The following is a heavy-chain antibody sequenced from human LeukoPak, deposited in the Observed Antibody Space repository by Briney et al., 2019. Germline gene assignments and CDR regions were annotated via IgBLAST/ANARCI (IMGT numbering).Heavy chain of an antibody. D-gene: IGHD6-13*01. V-gene: IGHV1-2*02. CDR3: AREGRVGSSWYFGY. CDR2: INPNSGGT. CDR1: GYTFTDYF. Sequence: ASVTVSFKASGYTFTDYFMHWVRQAPGQGLEWMGWINPNSGGTNYAQKLQGRVTMTRDTSISTAYMDLSRLRSDDTAVYYCAREGRVGSSWYFGYWGQGTPVTVSS. J-gene: IGHJ4*02.